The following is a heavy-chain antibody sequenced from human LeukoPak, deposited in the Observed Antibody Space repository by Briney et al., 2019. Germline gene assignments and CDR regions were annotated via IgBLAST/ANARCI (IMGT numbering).Heavy chain of an antibody. D-gene: IGHD4-11*01. J-gene: IGHJ5*02. Sequence: SETLSLTCAVSGGSISSGGYSWSWIRQPPGKGLEWIGYIYYSGSTYYNPSLKSRVTISVDTSKNQFSLKLSSVTAADTAVYYCARGHDYSNYEYNWFDPWGQGTLVTVSS. CDR3: ARGHDYSNYEYNWFDP. V-gene: IGHV4-30-4*07. CDR2: IYYSGST. CDR1: GGSISSGGYS.